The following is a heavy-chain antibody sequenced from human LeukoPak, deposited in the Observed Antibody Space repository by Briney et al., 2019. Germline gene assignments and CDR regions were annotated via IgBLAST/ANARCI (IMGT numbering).Heavy chain of an antibody. CDR1: GYTFTRYD. CDR2: LSPNSGQT. V-gene: IGHV1-8*01. D-gene: IGHD6-19*01. Sequence: APVKVSCKASGYTFTRYDINWVRQATGQGLEWMGWLSPNSGQTAYAQKFQGRVTMTRDISISTFYMELSSLTSEDTAVYYCTRGNGVAGDYWGQGTLVTVSS. J-gene: IGHJ4*02. CDR3: TRGNGVAGDY.